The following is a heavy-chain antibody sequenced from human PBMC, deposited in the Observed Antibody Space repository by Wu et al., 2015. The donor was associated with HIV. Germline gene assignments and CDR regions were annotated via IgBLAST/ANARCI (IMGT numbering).Heavy chain of an antibody. V-gene: IGHV4-59*11. CDR1: GGSISGHY. J-gene: IGHJ4*02. CDR3: ARGDFWSGYYSHFDY. D-gene: IGHD3-3*01. Sequence: QVQLRESGPGLVKPSETLSLTCNVSGGSISGHYWSWIRQSPGRRLEWIGYIYYSGSTDYNPSLKSRVTPSVDTSKNQFSLELNSVTAADTAVYYCARGDFWSGYYSHFDYWGQGSLVTVSS. CDR2: IYYSGST.